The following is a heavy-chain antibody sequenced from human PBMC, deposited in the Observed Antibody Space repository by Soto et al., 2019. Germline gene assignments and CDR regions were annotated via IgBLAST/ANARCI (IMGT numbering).Heavy chain of an antibody. CDR1: GFTFSSYS. CDR2: ISSSSSTI. J-gene: IGHJ4*02. Sequence: EVQLVESGGGLVQPGGSLRLSCAASGFTFSSYSMNWVRQAPGKGLEWVSYISSSSSTIYYADSVKGRFTISRDNAKNSLYLQINSLRAEDTAVYYCARDPGDSYGPTYYFDYWGQGTLVTVSS. V-gene: IGHV3-48*01. D-gene: IGHD5-18*01. CDR3: ARDPGDSYGPTYYFDY.